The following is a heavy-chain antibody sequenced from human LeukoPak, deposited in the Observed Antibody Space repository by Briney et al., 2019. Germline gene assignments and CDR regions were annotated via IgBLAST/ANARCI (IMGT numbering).Heavy chain of an antibody. Sequence: ASVKVSCKASGYTFNTYGITWVRQAPGQGLEWMGWISPYNGDTHYAQKFQDRVTMTTDTCTSTAYMDLRSLGFDDTAVYYCARDKAFLGYYDTSGYFQQWFDSWGQGTLVTVSS. CDR3: ARDKAFLGYYDTSGYFQQWFDS. D-gene: IGHD3-22*01. CDR1: GYTFNTYG. J-gene: IGHJ5*01. V-gene: IGHV1-18*04. CDR2: ISPYNGDT.